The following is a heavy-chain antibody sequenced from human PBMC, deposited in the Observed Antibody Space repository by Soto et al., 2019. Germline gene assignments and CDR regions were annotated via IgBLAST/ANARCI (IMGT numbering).Heavy chain of an antibody. V-gene: IGHV4-39*01. Sequence: SETLSLTCTVSGGSISSYYWGWIRQPPGKGLEWIGSIYYSGSTYYNPSLKRRVTISVDTSKNQFSLKLSSVTAADTAVYYCASVRKGYCSGGSCYGSYYFDYWGQGTLVTVSS. CDR1: GGSISSYY. CDR2: IYYSGST. CDR3: ASVRKGYCSGGSCYGSYYFDY. D-gene: IGHD2-15*01. J-gene: IGHJ4*02.